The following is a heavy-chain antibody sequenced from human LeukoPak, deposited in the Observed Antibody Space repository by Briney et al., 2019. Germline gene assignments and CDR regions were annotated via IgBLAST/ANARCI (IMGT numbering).Heavy chain of an antibody. V-gene: IGHV2-70*04. D-gene: IGHD3-9*01. J-gene: IGHJ4*02. CDR3: ARTGYYASTGYFDY. CDR1: GFSLSTSGMR. CDR2: IDWDDDK. Sequence: SGPMLVNPTQTLTLTCTFSGFSLSTSGMRVSWIRQPPGKALEWLARIDWDDDKFYSTSLKTRLTISKDTSKNQVVLTMTNMDPVDTATYYCARTGYYASTGYFDYWGQGTLVTVSS.